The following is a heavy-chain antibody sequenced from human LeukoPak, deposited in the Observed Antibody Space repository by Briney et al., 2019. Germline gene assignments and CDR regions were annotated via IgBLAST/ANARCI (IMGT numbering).Heavy chain of an antibody. J-gene: IGHJ6*03. Sequence: GGTLRLSCAASGFTYSSYGMSWVRQAPGKGLEWVSAISGSGGSTYYADSVKGRFTISRDNSKNTLYLQMNSLRAEDTAVYYCARALYYYGSGIYANYYYYMTSGAKGPRSPSP. CDR2: ISGSGGST. CDR3: ARALYYYGSGIYANYYYYMTS. V-gene: IGHV3-23*01. CDR1: GFTYSSYG. D-gene: IGHD3-10*01.